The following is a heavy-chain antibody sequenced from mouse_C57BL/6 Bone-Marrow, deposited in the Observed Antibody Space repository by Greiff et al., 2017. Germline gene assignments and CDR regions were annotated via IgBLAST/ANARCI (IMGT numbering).Heavy chain of an antibody. CDR3: ARDFTTVGDWYFDV. CDR2: ISYGGSYT. J-gene: IGHJ1*03. D-gene: IGHD1-1*01. CDR1: GFTFSSYA. V-gene: IGHV5-4*01. Sequence: EVHLVESGGGLVKPGGSLKLSCAASGFTFSSYAMSWVRQTPEKRLEWVATISYGGSYTYYPDNVKGRFTISRDNAKNNLYLQMSHLKSEDTAMYYCARDFTTVGDWYFDVWGTGTTVTVSS.